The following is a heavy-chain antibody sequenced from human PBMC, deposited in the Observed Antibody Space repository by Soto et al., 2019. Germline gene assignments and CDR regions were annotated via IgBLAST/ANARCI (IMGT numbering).Heavy chain of an antibody. CDR2: ISSDGNIQ. Sequence: GGSLRLSCAASGFPFSTYAMHLVRQAPGTGLEWLSGISSDGNIQNYADSVKGRFTISRDDSQKTVFLQMNSLRLEDTAVYFCAKESRPVREFDYWGQGPLVPVSS. J-gene: IGHJ4*02. D-gene: IGHD1-26*01. CDR1: GFPFSTYA. CDR3: AKESRPVREFDY. V-gene: IGHV3-30-3*02.